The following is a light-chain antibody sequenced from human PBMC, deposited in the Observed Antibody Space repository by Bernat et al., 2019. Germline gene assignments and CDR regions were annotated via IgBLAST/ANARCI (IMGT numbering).Light chain of an antibody. CDR1: SSNIGSYYD. CDR2: GNS. V-gene: IGLV1-40*01. CDR3: QTYDSSRSAWV. Sequence: QSVLTQPPSVSGAPGQRVTISCTGNSSNIGSYYDVHWYQLVPGTAPKALIYGNSDRPSGVPDRFSGCKSGTSASLALTGLQAEDEADYYCQTYDSSRSAWVFGGVTKLTVL. J-gene: IGLJ3*02.